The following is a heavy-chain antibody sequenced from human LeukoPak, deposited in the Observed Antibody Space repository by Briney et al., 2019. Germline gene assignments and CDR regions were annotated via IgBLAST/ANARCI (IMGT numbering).Heavy chain of an antibody. Sequence: ASVKVSCKASGCTFTGYYMHWVRQAPGQGLEWMGWINPNSGGTNYAQKFQGRVTMTTDTSTSTAYMELRSLRSDDTAVYYCARDLAAAGFFDYWGQGTLVTVSS. V-gene: IGHV1-2*02. D-gene: IGHD6-13*01. CDR3: ARDLAAAGFFDY. J-gene: IGHJ4*02. CDR2: INPNSGGT. CDR1: GCTFTGYY.